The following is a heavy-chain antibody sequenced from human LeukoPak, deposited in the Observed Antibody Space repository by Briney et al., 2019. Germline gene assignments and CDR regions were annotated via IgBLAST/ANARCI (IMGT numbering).Heavy chain of an antibody. J-gene: IGHJ4*02. CDR1: GFPFSTYD. CDR2: ISSDGYRT. Sequence: GGSLRLSCAASGFPFSTYDMHWVRQAPDKGLQWVAVISSDGYRTDYPDSVRGRFTISRDNFRNTVDLQMISVTAEDTAMYFCAKGLGTGSVLARPLHYWGQGTLVTVSS. V-gene: IGHV3-30*18. CDR3: AKGLGTGSVLARPLHY. D-gene: IGHD3-10*01.